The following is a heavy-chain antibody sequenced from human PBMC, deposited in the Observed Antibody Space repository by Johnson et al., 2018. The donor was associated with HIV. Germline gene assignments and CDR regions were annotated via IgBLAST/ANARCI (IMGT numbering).Heavy chain of an antibody. CDR1: GFTFRSYW. J-gene: IGHJ3*02. V-gene: IGHV3-7*03. CDR3: TTDPWWNGYHAFDI. CDR2: INQDGSEE. D-gene: IGHD1-1*01. Sequence: EVQLVESGGGVVQPGGSLRLSCAASGFTFRSYWMSWVRQAPGKGLEWVANINQDGSEEYYVDSVKGRFTISRDNSKNTLYLQMNSLKTEDTAVYYCTTDPWWNGYHAFDIWGQGTMVTVSS.